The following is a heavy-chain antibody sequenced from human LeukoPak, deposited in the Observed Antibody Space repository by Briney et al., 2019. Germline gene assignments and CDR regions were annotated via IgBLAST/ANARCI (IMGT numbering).Heavy chain of an antibody. D-gene: IGHD5-18*01. CDR3: ARDQGHRYGYGDFDY. Sequence: EASVKVSFKASGGTFRSYAIGWVRQAPGQGLEWMGGIIPIFGTANYAQKFQGRVTITADESTSTAYMELSSLKSEDMAVYYCARDQGHRYGYGDFDYWGQGTLVTVSS. V-gene: IGHV1-69*01. CDR1: GGTFRSYA. CDR2: IIPIFGTA. J-gene: IGHJ4*02.